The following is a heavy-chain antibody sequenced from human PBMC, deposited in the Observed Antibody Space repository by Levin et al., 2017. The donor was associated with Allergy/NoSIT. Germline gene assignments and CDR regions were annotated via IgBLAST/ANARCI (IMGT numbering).Heavy chain of an antibody. J-gene: IGHJ4*02. D-gene: IGHD3-16*01. CDR3: AKQGGY. V-gene: IGHV3-23*01. CDR1: GFTFSSYA. CDR2: ISVSGGKT. Sequence: GGSLRLSCAASGFTFSSYAMTWVRQAPGRGLEWVSGISVSGGKTFYAESVKGRFTVSRDNTKKTLYLQMNILRAEDTAVYYCAKQGGYWGQGTRFTVSS.